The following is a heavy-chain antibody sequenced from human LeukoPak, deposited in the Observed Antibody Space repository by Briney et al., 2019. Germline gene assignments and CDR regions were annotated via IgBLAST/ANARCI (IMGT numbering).Heavy chain of an antibody. D-gene: IGHD3-10*01. Sequence: PSETLSLTCAVYGGSFSGYYWSWIRLPPGKGVEWIGEINHSGSTNYNPSLKSRVTISVDTSKNQFSLKLSSVTAADTAVYYCARNSYGSGNNDAFDIWGEGTMVTVSS. V-gene: IGHV4-34*01. CDR2: INHSGST. CDR3: ARNSYGSGNNDAFDI. J-gene: IGHJ3*02. CDR1: GGSFSGYY.